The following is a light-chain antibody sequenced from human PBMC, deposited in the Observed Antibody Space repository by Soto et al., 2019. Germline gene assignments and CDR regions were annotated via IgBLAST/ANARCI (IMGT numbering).Light chain of an antibody. V-gene: IGLV1-40*01. CDR1: SSNIGAGYD. CDR2: GND. Sequence: QSVLTQPPSVSGAPGQRVTISCTGSSSNIGAGYDVHWYQQLPGKAPKLLIYGNDNRPSGVPERFSGSKSGTSASLAITGLRADDEADYYCQSYDSSLSALVVFGGGTKLTVL. J-gene: IGLJ2*01. CDR3: QSYDSSLSALVV.